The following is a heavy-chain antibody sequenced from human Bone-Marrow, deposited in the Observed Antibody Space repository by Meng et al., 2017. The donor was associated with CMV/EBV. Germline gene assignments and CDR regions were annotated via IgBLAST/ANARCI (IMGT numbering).Heavy chain of an antibody. V-gene: IGHV1-2*02. CDR3: ARDRYSSSWYQNWFDP. CDR2: INPNSGGT. D-gene: IGHD6-13*01. CDR1: GYTFTSYY. Sequence: ASVKVSCKASGYTFTSYYMHWVRQAPGQGLEWMGWINPNSGGTNYAQKFQGRVTMTRDTSISTAYMELSSLRSEDTAVYYCARDRYSSSWYQNWFDPWGQGTLVTVSS. J-gene: IGHJ5*02.